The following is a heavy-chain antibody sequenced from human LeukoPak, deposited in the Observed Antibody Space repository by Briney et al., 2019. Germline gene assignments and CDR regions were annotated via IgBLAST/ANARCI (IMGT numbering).Heavy chain of an antibody. Sequence: SETLSLTYTVSGGSISNYYWSWIRQTPGKGLEWIGYIHNSGSTKYNPSLKSPVSISVDTSKNQFALRVSSVTAADTAVYYCARVLAEMAAVWRDDVFDIWGQGTMVTVSS. CDR3: ARVLAEMAAVWRDDVFDI. D-gene: IGHD5-24*01. J-gene: IGHJ3*02. V-gene: IGHV4-59*01. CDR1: GGSISNYY. CDR2: IHNSGST.